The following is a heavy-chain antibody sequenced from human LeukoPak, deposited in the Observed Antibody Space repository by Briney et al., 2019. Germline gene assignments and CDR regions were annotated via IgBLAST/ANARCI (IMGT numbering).Heavy chain of an antibody. J-gene: IGHJ5*02. V-gene: IGHV4-38-2*02. CDR2: IYHSGST. D-gene: IGHD3-10*01. CDR1: GYSISSGYY. Sequence: PSETLSLTCTVSGYSISSGYYWGWIRQPPGEGLEWIGSIYHSGSTYYNPPLKSRVTISEDTSKNQFSLKLRSVTAADTAVYYCARGPRFGELLWHWFDPWGQGTLVTVSS. CDR3: ARGPRFGELLWHWFDP.